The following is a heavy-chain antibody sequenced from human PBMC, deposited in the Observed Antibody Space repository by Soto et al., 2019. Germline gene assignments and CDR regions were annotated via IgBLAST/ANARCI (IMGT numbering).Heavy chain of an antibody. CDR3: AKYSSSSPPPRLGYYYYGMDV. V-gene: IGHV3-23*01. Sequence: GGSLRLSCAASGFTFSSYAMSWVRQAPGKGLEWVSAISGSGGSTYYADSVKGRFTISRDNSKNTLYLQMNSLRAEDTAVYYCAKYSSSSPPPRLGYYYYGMDVWGQGTTVTVSS. CDR1: GFTFSSYA. D-gene: IGHD6-6*01. CDR2: ISGSGGST. J-gene: IGHJ6*02.